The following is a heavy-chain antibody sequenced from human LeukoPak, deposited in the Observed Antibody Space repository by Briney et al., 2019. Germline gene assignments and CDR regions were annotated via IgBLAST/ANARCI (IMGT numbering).Heavy chain of an antibody. CDR3: ARDPSGSYFLHFDY. V-gene: IGHV1-2*02. J-gene: IGHJ4*02. CDR2: INPNSGDT. Sequence: ASVKVSCKASGYTFTGYYMHWVRQAPGQGLEWMGWINPNSGDTNYAQKFQGRVTMTRDTSISTAYMELSRLRSDDTAVYYCARDPSGSYFLHFDYWGQGTLVTVSS. CDR1: GYTFTGYY. D-gene: IGHD1-26*01.